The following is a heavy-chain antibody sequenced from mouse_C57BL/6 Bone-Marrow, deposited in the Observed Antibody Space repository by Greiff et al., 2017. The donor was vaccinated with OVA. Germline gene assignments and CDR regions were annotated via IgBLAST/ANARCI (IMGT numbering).Heavy chain of an antibody. J-gene: IGHJ2*01. Sequence: EVMLQQSGPVLVKPGASVKMSCKASGYTFTDYYMNWVKQSHGKSLEWIGVINPYNGGTSYNQKFKGKATLTVDKSSSTAYMELNSLTSEDSAVYYCARGYYYGSSFYFDYWGQGTTLTVSS. CDR1: GYTFTDYY. CDR3: ARGYYYGSSFYFDY. V-gene: IGHV1-19*01. CDR2: INPYNGGT. D-gene: IGHD1-1*01.